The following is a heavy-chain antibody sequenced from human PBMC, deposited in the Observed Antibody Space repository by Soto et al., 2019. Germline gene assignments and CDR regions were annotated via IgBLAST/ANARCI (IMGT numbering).Heavy chain of an antibody. V-gene: IGHV1-69*12. CDR1: GGTFSSYA. Sequence: QVQLVQSGAEVKKPGSSVKVSCKASGGTFSSYAISWVRQAPGQGLEWMGGIIPIFGTANYAQKFQGRVTITAXXSXSXDYMELSSLRSEDTAVYYCARCSIPYSSSSGYWFDPWGQGTLVTVSS. CDR3: ARCSIPYSSSSGYWFDP. D-gene: IGHD6-6*01. J-gene: IGHJ5*02. CDR2: IIPIFGTA.